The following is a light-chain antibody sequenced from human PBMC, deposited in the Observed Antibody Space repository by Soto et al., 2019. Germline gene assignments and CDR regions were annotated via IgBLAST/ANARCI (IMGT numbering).Light chain of an antibody. CDR1: QDISNY. J-gene: IGKJ2*01. Sequence: DLQMTQSPSSLSASVGDRVTITCQASQDISNYLNWYQQKPGKAPKLLIYDASNLETGVPSRFSGSGSGTDFTFTISSLQPEDIATYYCQQYDNPLVYTFGQGTKLEIK. V-gene: IGKV1-33*01. CDR2: DAS. CDR3: QQYDNPLVYT.